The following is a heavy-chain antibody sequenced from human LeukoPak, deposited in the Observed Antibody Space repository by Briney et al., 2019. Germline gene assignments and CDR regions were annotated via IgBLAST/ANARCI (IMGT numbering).Heavy chain of an antibody. CDR2: ISSSGSTI. Sequence: GGSLRLSCAASGFTFSDYYMSWIRQAPGKGLEWVSYISSSGSTIYYAASVKGRFTISRDNAKNSLYLQMNSLRAEDTAVYYCASANYYDSSPFDYWGQGTLVTVSS. J-gene: IGHJ4*02. D-gene: IGHD3-22*01. V-gene: IGHV3-11*01. CDR3: ASANYYDSSPFDY. CDR1: GFTFSDYY.